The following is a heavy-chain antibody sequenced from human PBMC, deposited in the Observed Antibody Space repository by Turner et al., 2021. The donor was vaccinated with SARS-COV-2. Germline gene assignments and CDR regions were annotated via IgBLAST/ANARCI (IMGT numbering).Heavy chain of an antibody. J-gene: IGHJ3*02. CDR1: GFTVSSNY. Sequence: EVQLVESGGGLIQPGVSLRLSCAASGFTVSSNYMSWVRKAPGKGLEWVSVIYSGGSTYYADSVKGRFTISRDNSKNTLYLQMNSLRAEDTAVYYCARGYSSDWYQSGAFDIWGQGTMVTVSS. V-gene: IGHV3-53*01. D-gene: IGHD6-19*01. CDR3: ARGYSSDWYQSGAFDI. CDR2: IYSGGST.